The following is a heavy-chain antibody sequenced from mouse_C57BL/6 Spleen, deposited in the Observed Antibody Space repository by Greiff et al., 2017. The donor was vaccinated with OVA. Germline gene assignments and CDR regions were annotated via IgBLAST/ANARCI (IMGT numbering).Heavy chain of an antibody. CDR1: GFTFSSYG. CDR3: ARQGYDGYRYYFDY. CDR2: ISSGGSYT. D-gene: IGHD2-3*01. Sequence: DVMLVESGGDLVKPGGSLKLSCAASGFTFSSYGMSWVRQTPDKRLEWVATISSGGSYTYYPDSVKGRFHISRANAKNTLYLQMSSLKSEDTAMYDCARQGYDGYRYYFDYWGQGTTLTVSS. J-gene: IGHJ2*01. V-gene: IGHV5-6*02.